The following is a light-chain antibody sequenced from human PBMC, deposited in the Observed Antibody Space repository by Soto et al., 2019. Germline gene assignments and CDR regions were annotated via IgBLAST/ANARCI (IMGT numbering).Light chain of an antibody. J-gene: IGKJ5*01. CDR1: QSISSY. Sequence: DLPMTQFSSSLTPSVGPRLTVTCRASQSISSYLNWYQQTPGKATKLLIYAASSLQSGVTSRFSGSGSGTDFTPNISSLQPEDFATYYCQQSYSTTFTSGQGNNWR. V-gene: IGKV1-39*01. CDR2: AAS. CDR3: QQSYSTTFT.